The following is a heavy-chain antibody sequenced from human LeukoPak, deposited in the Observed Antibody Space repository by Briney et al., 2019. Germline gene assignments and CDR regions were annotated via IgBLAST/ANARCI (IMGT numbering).Heavy chain of an antibody. V-gene: IGHV4-59*01. CDR2: IYYSGST. D-gene: IGHD6-19*01. J-gene: IGHJ4*02. Sequence: PSETLSLTCTVSGVSISSYYWSWIRQPPGKGLEWIGYIYYSGSTNYNPSLKSRVTISVDTSKNQFSLKLSSVTAADTAVYYCAMHSGYSSGWYSSYWGQGTLVTVSS. CDR1: GVSISSYY. CDR3: AMHSGYSSGWYSSY.